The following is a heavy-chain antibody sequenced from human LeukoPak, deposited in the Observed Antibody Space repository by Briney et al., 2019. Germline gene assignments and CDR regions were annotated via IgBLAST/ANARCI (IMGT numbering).Heavy chain of an antibody. Sequence: GGSLRLSCAASGFTVSSNYMSWVRQAPGKGLEWVSVIYGGGSTDYADSVKGRFTISRDNSKNTLYLQMNSLRAEDTAVYYCAKGKLGHDYGDYFDYWGQGTLVTVSS. CDR1: GFTVSSNY. D-gene: IGHD4-17*01. CDR3: AKGKLGHDYGDYFDY. CDR2: IYGGGST. J-gene: IGHJ4*02. V-gene: IGHV3-53*05.